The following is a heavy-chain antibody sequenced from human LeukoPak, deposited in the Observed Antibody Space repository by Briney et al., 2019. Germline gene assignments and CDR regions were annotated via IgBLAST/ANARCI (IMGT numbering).Heavy chain of an antibody. V-gene: IGHV4-34*01. CDR1: GGSFSGYY. Sequence: PSETLSLTCAVYGGSFSGYYWSWIRQPPGKGLEWIGEINHSGSTNYNPSLKSRVTISVDTSKSQFSLKLSSVTAADTAVYYCARLASSGWLAYWGQGTLVTVSS. J-gene: IGHJ4*02. D-gene: IGHD6-19*01. CDR2: INHSGST. CDR3: ARLASSGWLAY.